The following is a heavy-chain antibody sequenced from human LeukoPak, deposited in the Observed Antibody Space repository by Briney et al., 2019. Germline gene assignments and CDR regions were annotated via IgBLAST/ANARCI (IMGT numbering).Heavy chain of an antibody. Sequence: PGRTLRLSCAASGFTFCSYWMHCVRQAPGKGLVWVSRINTDGSSTSYAASVKVRFTIYRDNAKNTLSLQLTRLRAQATPVYYCARDSSGSFDPWGQGTLVTVSS. J-gene: IGHJ5*02. V-gene: IGHV3-74*01. D-gene: IGHD6-19*01. CDR3: ARDSSGSFDP. CDR2: INTDGSST. CDR1: GFTFCSYW.